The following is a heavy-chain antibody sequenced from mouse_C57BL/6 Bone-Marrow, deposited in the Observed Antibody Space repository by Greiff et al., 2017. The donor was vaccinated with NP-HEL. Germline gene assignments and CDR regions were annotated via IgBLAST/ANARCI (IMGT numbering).Heavy chain of an antibody. CDR3: ARAPYYDYDGAFDV. Sequence: EVQVVESEGGLVQPGSSMKLSCTASGFTFSDYYMAWVRQVPEKGLEWVANINYDGSSTYYLASLQSRFIISRDNAKNILYLQMSSLKSEDTATYYCARAPYYDYDGAFDVWGTGTTVTVSS. CDR2: INYDGSST. D-gene: IGHD2-4*01. CDR1: GFTFSDYY. J-gene: IGHJ1*03. V-gene: IGHV5-16*01.